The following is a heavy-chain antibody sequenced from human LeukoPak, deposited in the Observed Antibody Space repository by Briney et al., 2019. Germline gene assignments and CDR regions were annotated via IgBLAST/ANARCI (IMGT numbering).Heavy chain of an antibody. CDR2: MNPNSGNT. D-gene: IGHD4-17*01. CDR1: GYTFTSYD. Sequence: ASVKVSCKASGYTFTSYDINWVRQATGQGLEWMGWMNPNSGNTGYAQKFQGRVTMTRNTSISTAYMELSSLRSEDTVVYYCARSTYGDYDLYFDYWGQGTLVTVSS. J-gene: IGHJ4*02. CDR3: ARSTYGDYDLYFDY. V-gene: IGHV1-8*01.